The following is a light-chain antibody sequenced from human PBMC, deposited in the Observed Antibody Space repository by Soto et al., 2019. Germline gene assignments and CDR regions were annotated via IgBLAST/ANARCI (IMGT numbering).Light chain of an antibody. CDR1: QTISSW. CDR3: QHYNSYSEA. V-gene: IGKV1-5*03. CDR2: KAS. J-gene: IGKJ1*01. Sequence: DIQMTQSPSILSASVGDRVTITCPASQTISSWLAWYQQKPGKAPKLLIYKASTLKSGVPSRFSGSGSGTEFTLTISSLQPDDFATYYCQHYNSYSEAFGQGTKVDIK.